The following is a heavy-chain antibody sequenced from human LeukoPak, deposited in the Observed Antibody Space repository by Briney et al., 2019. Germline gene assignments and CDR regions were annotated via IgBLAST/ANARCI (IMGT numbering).Heavy chain of an antibody. Sequence: GESLKISCKGSGYIFTSYWIGWVRQMPGKGLEWMGIIYPGDSDTRYSTSFQGQVTISADKAMSTAYLQWSSLKASDNVLYYCGGQSTGYYGSGSYSYWGQGTLVTVSS. D-gene: IGHD3-10*01. J-gene: IGHJ4*02. V-gene: IGHV5-51*01. CDR2: IYPGDSDT. CDR1: GYIFTSYW. CDR3: GGQSTGYYGSGSYSY.